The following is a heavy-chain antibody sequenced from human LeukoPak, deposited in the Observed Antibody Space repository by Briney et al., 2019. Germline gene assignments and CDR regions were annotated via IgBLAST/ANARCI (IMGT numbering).Heavy chain of an antibody. J-gene: IGHJ4*02. V-gene: IGHV3-23*01. CDR2: ISGSGGST. CDR3: ARAPPRSGWFDY. D-gene: IGHD6-19*01. Sequence: GGSLRLSCAASGFTFSSYAMSWVRQAPGKGLEWVSSISGSGGSTFYADSVKGRFTISRDNSKNTLYLQMNSLRAEDTAVYYCARAPPRSGWFDYWGQGTLVTVSS. CDR1: GFTFSSYA.